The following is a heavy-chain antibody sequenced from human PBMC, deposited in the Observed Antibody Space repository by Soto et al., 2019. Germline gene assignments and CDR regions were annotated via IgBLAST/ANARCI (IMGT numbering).Heavy chain of an antibody. CDR3: ARVTINVSTYYFDY. CDR2: IFYSRST. J-gene: IGHJ4*02. Sequence: SETLSLTCSVSGGSISSYYLSWIRQPPGKGLEWIGYIFYSRSTNYNPSLKSRVTMSIDTSKNQFSLKLSSVTAADTAVYYCARVTINVSTYYFDYWGQGTLVTV. CDR1: GGSISSYY. V-gene: IGHV4-59*01.